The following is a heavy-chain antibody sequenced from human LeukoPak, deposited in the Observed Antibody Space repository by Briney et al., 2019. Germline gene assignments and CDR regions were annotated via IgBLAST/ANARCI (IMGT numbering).Heavy chain of an antibody. Sequence: GGSLRLSCAASGFTFSSYSMNWVRQAPGKGLEWVSSISSSSSYIYYADSVKGRFTISRDNAKNSLYLQMNSLRAEDTAVYYCAREYCSGGSCLYFQHWGQGTLVTVSS. D-gene: IGHD2-15*01. CDR3: AREYCSGGSCLYFQH. CDR1: GFTFSSYS. CDR2: ISSSSSYI. V-gene: IGHV3-21*01. J-gene: IGHJ1*01.